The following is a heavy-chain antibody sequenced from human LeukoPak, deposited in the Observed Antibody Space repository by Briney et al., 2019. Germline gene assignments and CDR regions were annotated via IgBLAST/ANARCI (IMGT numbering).Heavy chain of an antibody. CDR2: ISYDGSNK. Sequence: GRSLRLSCAASGFTFRSYAMHWVRQAPGKGLEWLAVISYDGSNKYYADSVKGRFTISRDNSKNTLYLQMNSLRVEDTAVYYCARGSPMIVVVTPFDYWGQGTLVNVSS. CDR3: ARGSPMIVVVTPFDY. D-gene: IGHD3-22*01. CDR1: GFTFRSYA. J-gene: IGHJ4*02. V-gene: IGHV3-30*01.